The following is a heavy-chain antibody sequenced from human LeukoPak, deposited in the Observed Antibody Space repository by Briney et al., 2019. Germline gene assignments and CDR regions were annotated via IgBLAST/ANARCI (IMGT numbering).Heavy chain of an antibody. V-gene: IGHV4-39*07. J-gene: IGHJ5*02. CDR1: GGSISSSSYY. Sequence: SETLSLTCTVSGGSISSSSYYWGWIRQPPGKGLEWIGTTYYTGSTNYNPSLKSRVTMSVDTSKNQFSLKLSSVTAADTAVYYCARNWDYDSSGLWFDLWGQGTLVTVSS. CDR3: ARNWDYDSSGLWFDL. D-gene: IGHD3-22*01. CDR2: TYYTGST.